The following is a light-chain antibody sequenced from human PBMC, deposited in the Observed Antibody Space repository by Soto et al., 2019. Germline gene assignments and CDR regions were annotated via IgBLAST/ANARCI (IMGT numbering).Light chain of an antibody. V-gene: IGKV1-39*01. CDR1: QSISRF. CDR2: AAS. Sequence: DIQMTQSPSSLSASVGDRVTITCRASQSISRFLHWYQQTPGEAPTVLIYAASTLQSRVPSCFSGRGSGTDFTLTISSLPPEDFATYYCQQSHSTPRAFGGGTRVDIK. J-gene: IGKJ4*01. CDR3: QQSHSTPRA.